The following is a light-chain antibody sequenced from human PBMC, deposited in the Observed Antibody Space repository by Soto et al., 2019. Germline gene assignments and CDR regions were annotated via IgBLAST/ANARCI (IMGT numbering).Light chain of an antibody. Sequence: QSALTQPASVSGSPGQSVTISCTGTSSDVGVYNYFSWYLQHPVKAPKFMIYYVSNLPSGVSNRFSGSKSGNTASLTISGLQAEDEADYYCSSYTTSNTRQIVFGTGTKVTVL. CDR1: SSDVGVYNY. V-gene: IGLV2-14*01. CDR3: SSYTTSNTRQIV. CDR2: YVS. J-gene: IGLJ1*01.